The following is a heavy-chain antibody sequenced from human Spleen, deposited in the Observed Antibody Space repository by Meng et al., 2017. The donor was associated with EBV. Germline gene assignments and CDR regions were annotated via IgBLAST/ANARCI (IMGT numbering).Heavy chain of an antibody. CDR2: ITKDSSHV. V-gene: IGHV3-21*02. CDR3: ARDDTSNKFYFDY. J-gene: IGHJ4*02. CDR1: GFSFSTYS. D-gene: IGHD2/OR15-2a*01. Sequence: EVQLVESGGXLVEPGGXLGLSGAASGFSFSTYSMNWVRQAPGKGLEWVSSITKDSSHVYYADAVRGRFTISRDNAKNSLYLQMNSLRVEDTAVYYCARDDTSNKFYFDYWGQGALVTVSS.